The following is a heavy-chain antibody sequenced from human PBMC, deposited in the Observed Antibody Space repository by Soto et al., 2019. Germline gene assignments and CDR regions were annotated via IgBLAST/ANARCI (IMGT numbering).Heavy chain of an antibody. D-gene: IGHD5-18*01. CDR1: GFTFSGYG. J-gene: IGHJ4*02. CDR3: AKGDTAMAPDY. V-gene: IGHV3-30*18. CDR2: ISYDGSNK. Sequence: QVQMVETGGGVVQPGRSLRLSCAASGFTFSGYGMHWVRQAPGKGLEWVAVISYDGSNKYYADSGKGRFTISRDNSKNTLYLQRNSLRAEDTAVYYRAKGDTAMAPDYWGQGTLVTVTS.